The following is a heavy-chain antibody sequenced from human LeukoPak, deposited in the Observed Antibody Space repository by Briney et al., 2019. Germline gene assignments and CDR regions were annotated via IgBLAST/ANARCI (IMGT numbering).Heavy chain of an antibody. D-gene: IGHD4-17*01. CDR3: AKDGYDYGDYWGFFDY. J-gene: IGHJ4*02. V-gene: IGHV3-23*01. CDR2: ISGSGGST. CDR1: GFTFSSYA. Sequence: GGSLRLSCAASGFTFSSYAMSWVRQAPGKGLEWVSAISGSGGSTYYADSVKGRFTISRDNSKNTLYLQMNSLRAEDTAVHYCAKDGYDYGDYWGFFDYWGQGTLVTVSS.